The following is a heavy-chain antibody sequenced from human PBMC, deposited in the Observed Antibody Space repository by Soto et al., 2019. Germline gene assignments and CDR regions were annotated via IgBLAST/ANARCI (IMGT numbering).Heavy chain of an antibody. V-gene: IGHV3-23*01. CDR2: ISGSGGST. J-gene: IGHJ4*02. Sequence: PGGSLRLSCAASGFTFSSYAMSWVRQAPGKGLEWVSAISGSGGSTYYADSVKGRFTISRDNSKNTLYLQMNSLRAEDTAVYYFSYVLFRQPLIYFDFRGPATLRTLFS. D-gene: IGHD3-10*02. CDR1: GFTFSSYA. CDR3: SYVLFRQPLIYFDF.